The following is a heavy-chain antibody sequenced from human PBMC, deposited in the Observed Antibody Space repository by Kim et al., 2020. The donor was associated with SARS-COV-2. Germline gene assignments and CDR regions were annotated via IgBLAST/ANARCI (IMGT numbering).Heavy chain of an antibody. V-gene: IGHV4-39*01. J-gene: IGHJ5*02. CDR3: ARSVGRITIFGVVITWFDP. CDR2: IYYSGST. D-gene: IGHD3-3*01. CDR1: GGSISSSSYY. Sequence: SETLSLTCTVSGGSISSSSYYWGWIRQPPGKGLEWIGSIYYSGSTYYNPSLKSRVTISVDTSKNQFSLELSSVTAADTAVEYCARSVGRITIFGVVITWFDPWGQGTLVTVSS.